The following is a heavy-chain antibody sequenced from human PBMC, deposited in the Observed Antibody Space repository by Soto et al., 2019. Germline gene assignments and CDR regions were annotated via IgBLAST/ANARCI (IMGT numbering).Heavy chain of an antibody. V-gene: IGHV4-59*08. Sequence: SETLSLTCTVPGGSISSYYWSWIRQPPGKGLEWIGYIYYSGSTNYNPSLKSRVTISVDTSKNQFSLKLSSVTVADTAVYYCARHAPYGPIDYWGQGTLVTVSS. CDR3: ARHAPYGPIDY. CDR1: GGSISSYY. CDR2: IYYSGST. J-gene: IGHJ4*02. D-gene: IGHD3-10*01.